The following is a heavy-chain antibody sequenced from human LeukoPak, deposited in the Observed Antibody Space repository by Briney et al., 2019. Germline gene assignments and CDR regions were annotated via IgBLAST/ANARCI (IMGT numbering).Heavy chain of an antibody. CDR1: GGSFSGYY. J-gene: IGHJ4*02. CDR2: INHSGST. CDR3: ARGRGMVRGVIYFDY. V-gene: IGHV4-34*01. Sequence: PSETLSLTCAVYGGSFSGYYWSWIRQPPGMGLEWIGEINHSGSTNYNPSLKSRVTISVDTSKNQFSLKLSSVTAADTAVYYCARGRGMVRGVIYFDYWGQGTLVTVSS. D-gene: IGHD3-10*01.